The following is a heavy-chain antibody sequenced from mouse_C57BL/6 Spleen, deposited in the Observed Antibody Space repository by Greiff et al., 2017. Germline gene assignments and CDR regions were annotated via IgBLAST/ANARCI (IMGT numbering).Heavy chain of an antibody. CDR3: AIGESTTVVDY. CDR1: GYTFTSYW. Sequence: QVQLQQPGAELVKPGASVKVSCKASGYTFTSYWMHWVKQRPGQGLEWIGRLHPSDSDTNYNQKFKGKATLTVDKSSSTAYMQLSSLTSEDSAVYYCAIGESTTVVDYWGQGTTLTVSS. D-gene: IGHD1-1*01. CDR2: LHPSDSDT. J-gene: IGHJ2*01. V-gene: IGHV1-74*01.